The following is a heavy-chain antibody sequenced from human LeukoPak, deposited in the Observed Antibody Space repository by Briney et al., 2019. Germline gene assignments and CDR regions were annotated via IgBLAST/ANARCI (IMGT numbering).Heavy chain of an antibody. CDR1: GYTFTGYG. CDR2: ISAYKGSI. J-gene: IGHJ4*02. D-gene: IGHD3-22*01. V-gene: IGHV1-18*01. Sequence: ASVKVSCKASGYTFTGYGIIWVRQAPGQGLEWLGWISAYKGSIKYPQMFQGRVTVTTDTSTTTAYMELRSLRSDDTAVYYCARADSGGYYVAYWYWGQGTLVTVSS. CDR3: ARADSGGYYVAYWY.